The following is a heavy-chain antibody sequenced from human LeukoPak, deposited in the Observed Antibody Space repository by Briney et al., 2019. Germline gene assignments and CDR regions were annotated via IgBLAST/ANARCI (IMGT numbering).Heavy chain of an antibody. CDR2: ISSSSSTI. J-gene: IGHJ4*02. Sequence: PGGSLRLSCAASGFTFSSYSMNWVRQAPGKGLEWVSYISSSSSTIYYADSVKGRFTISRDNAKNSLYLQMNSLRAEDTAVYYCARWLTGIAAAGTSPFDYWGQGTLVTVSS. V-gene: IGHV3-48*04. CDR3: ARWLTGIAAAGTSPFDY. D-gene: IGHD6-13*01. CDR1: GFTFSSYS.